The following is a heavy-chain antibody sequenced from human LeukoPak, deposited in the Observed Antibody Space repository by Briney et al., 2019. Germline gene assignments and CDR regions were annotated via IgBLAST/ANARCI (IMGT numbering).Heavy chain of an antibody. J-gene: IGHJ4*02. CDR3: ARLIRPYFDY. CDR1: GFTFSTYW. CDR2: IKQDGSEK. Sequence: GGSLRLSCVASGFTFSTYWMSWVRQAPGKGLEWVASIKQDGSEKYYVDSVKGRFTISRDNAKNSLYLQMNSPRAEDTAVYYCARLIRPYFDYWGQGTPVTVSS. V-gene: IGHV3-7*05.